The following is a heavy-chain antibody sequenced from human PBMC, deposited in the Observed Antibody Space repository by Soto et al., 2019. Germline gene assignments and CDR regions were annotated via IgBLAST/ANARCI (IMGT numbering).Heavy chain of an antibody. D-gene: IGHD1-7*01. J-gene: IGHJ4*02. V-gene: IGHV3-30*03. CDR3: ARDWGWNCDY. CDR2: ISSDGSNK. CDR1: GFTFSNYG. Sequence: QVQLVESGGGVVQPGRSLRVSCAASGFTFSNYGMHWVRQAPGKGLEWVALISSDGSNKYYADSVKGRFSFSRDNSKNTLYLQVNSLRPEDTAVYYCARDWGWNCDYWGQGTLVTVSS.